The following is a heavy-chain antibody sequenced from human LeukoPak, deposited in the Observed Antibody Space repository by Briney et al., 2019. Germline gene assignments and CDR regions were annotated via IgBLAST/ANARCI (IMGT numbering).Heavy chain of an antibody. J-gene: IGHJ4*02. D-gene: IGHD6-19*01. CDR1: GYTFTSYY. CDR3: ARVYSSGWPFDY. Sequence: ASVKVSCKASGYTFTSYYMHWVRQAPGQGLEWMGIINPSGGSTSYAQKFQGRVTITRDTSASTAYMELSSLRSEDTAVYYCARVYSSGWPFDYWGQGTLVTVSS. V-gene: IGHV1-46*01. CDR2: INPSGGST.